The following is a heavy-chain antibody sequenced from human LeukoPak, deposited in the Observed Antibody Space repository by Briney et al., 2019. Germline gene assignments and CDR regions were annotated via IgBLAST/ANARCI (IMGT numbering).Heavy chain of an antibody. D-gene: IGHD3-22*01. J-gene: IGHJ4*02. CDR3: ATDKILNYYDSSGYYMSDY. V-gene: IGHV1-24*01. CDR1: GYTLTELS. CDR2: SDPEDGET. Sequence: AASVTVSCKVSGYTLTELSMHWVRQAPGKGLEWMGGSDPEDGETIYAQKFQGRVTMTEDTSTDTAYMELSSLRSEDTAVYYCATDKILNYYDSSGYYMSDYWGQGTLVTVSS.